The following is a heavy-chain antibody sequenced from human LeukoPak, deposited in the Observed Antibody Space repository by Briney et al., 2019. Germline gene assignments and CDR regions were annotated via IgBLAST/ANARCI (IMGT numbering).Heavy chain of an antibody. CDR1: GFSLSTSALC. CDR3: ARMRRYCINGVCYFLFDY. CDR2: IGWDNDK. Sequence: SGPTLVNPTQTLTLTCTFSGFSLSTSALCVSWVRQPPGKALEWLARIGWDNDKYYSTSLKTRLTISKDTSKNQVVLTMTNMDPVDTATYYCARMRRYCINGVCYFLFDYWGQGTLVTVSS. D-gene: IGHD2-8*01. V-gene: IGHV2-70*11. J-gene: IGHJ4*02.